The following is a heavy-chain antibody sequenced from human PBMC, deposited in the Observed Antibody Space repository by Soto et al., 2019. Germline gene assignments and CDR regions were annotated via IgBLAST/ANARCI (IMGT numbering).Heavy chain of an antibody. CDR2: MDDRGST. CDR3: ARYCTHGVCSSPFYYYGMDA. CDR1: CCPNSNASYS. V-gene: IGHV4-30-4*01. J-gene: IGHJ6*02. D-gene: IGHD2-8*01. Sequence: TLSLPCPLSCCPNSNASYSRIWFLQPTGKGPDWIGHMDDRGSTFYNPSLESRVTMSVDTSKNQFSLRLSAVTAADTAVYYCARYCTHGVCSSPFYYYGMDAGGQGAPVNV.